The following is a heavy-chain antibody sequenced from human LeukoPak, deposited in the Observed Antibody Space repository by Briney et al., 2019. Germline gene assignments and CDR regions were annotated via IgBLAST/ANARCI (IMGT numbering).Heavy chain of an antibody. D-gene: IGHD2-15*01. V-gene: IGHV4-31*03. CDR1: GGSISSGGYY. J-gene: IGHJ2*01. CDR2: IYYSGST. CDR3: ARPIVGYCSGGSCYSGYWYFDL. Sequence: SETLSLTCTVSGGSISSGGYYWSWIRQPPGKGLEWIGYIYYSGSTYYNPSLESRVTMSVDPSKNQFSLKLSSVTAADTAVYYCARPIVGYCSGGSCYSGYWYFDLWGRGTLVTVSS.